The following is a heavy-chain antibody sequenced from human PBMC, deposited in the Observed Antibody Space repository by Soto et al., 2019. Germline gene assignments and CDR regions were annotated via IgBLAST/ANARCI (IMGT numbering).Heavy chain of an antibody. D-gene: IGHD2-15*01. CDR1: GFTFRSHW. Sequence: EVQLVESGGGLVQPGGSLRLSCVVSGFTFRSHWMSWVRQAPGKGLVWVADINQEGSEEYDVDSVKGRFTVSRDNAKNSLYLQMNILRAEDTAVYYCARGHFGRDYWGQGTLVIVSP. CDR3: ARGHFGRDY. J-gene: IGHJ4*02. V-gene: IGHV3-7*05. CDR2: INQEGSEE.